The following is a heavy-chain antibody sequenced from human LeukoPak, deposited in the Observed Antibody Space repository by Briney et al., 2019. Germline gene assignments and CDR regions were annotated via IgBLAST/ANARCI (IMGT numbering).Heavy chain of an antibody. CDR3: ARLVVFDWLLRGDFDY. V-gene: IGHV4-34*01. J-gene: IGHJ4*02. CDR2: INHSGST. CDR1: GGSFGGYY. Sequence: PSETLSLTCAVYGGSFGGYYWSWIRQPPGKGLEWIGEINHSGSTNYNPSLKSRVTISVDTSKNQFSLKLSSVTAADTAVYYCARLVVFDWLLRGDFDYWGQGTLVTVSS. D-gene: IGHD3-9*01.